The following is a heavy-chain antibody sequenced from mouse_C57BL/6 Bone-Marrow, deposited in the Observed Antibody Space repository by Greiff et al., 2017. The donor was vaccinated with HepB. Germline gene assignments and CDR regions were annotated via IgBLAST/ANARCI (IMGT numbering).Heavy chain of an antibody. CDR3: ATFYYDSLYFDY. V-gene: IGHV1-81*01. CDR1: GYTFTSYG. D-gene: IGHD2-4*01. Sequence: VQLVESGAELARPGASVKLSCKASGYTFTSYGISWVKQRTGQGLEWIGEIYPRSGNTYYNEKFKGKATLTADKSSSTAYMELRSLTSEDSAVYFCATFYYDSLYFDYWGQGTTLTVSS. CDR2: IYPRSGNT. J-gene: IGHJ2*01.